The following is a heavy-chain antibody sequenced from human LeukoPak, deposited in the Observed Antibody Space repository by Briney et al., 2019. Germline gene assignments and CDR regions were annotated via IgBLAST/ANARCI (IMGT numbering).Heavy chain of an antibody. V-gene: IGHV4-4*07. J-gene: IGHJ4*02. D-gene: IGHD3-22*01. CDR3: ARGYDSSGYYPYYFDY. CDR2: IYTSGST. CDR1: GGSISSYY. Sequence: SETLSLTCTVSGGSISSYYCSWIRQPAGKGLEWIGRIYTSGSTNYNPSLKSRVTMSVDTSKNQFSLKLSSVTAADTAVYYCARGYDSSGYYPYYFDYWGQGTLVTVSS.